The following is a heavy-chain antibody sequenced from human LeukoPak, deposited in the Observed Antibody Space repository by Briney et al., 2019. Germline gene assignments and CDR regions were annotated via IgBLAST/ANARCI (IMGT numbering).Heavy chain of an antibody. Sequence: SVKVSGKASGGTFTSYAISWVRQAPGQGLEWMGGIIPIFATTNYAQTFQDRVTITADDPPSTVYLELTSLRSEDTAVYYCGKVESAYCSGVNCYFTWLDTWGQGTLVTVSS. CDR2: IIPIFATT. J-gene: IGHJ5*02. CDR3: GKVESAYCSGVNCYFTWLDT. V-gene: IGHV1-69*13. D-gene: IGHD2-15*01. CDR1: GGTFTSYA.